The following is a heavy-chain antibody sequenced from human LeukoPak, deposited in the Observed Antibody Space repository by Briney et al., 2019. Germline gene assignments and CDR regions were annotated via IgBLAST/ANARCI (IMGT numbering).Heavy chain of an antibody. Sequence: ASVKVSCKASGYTFTSYYMHWVRQAPGQGLEWMGWISAYNGNTNYAQKLQGRVTMTTDTSTSTAYMELRSLRSDDTAVYYCATTTYYYGSGDYWGQGTLVTVSS. CDR2: ISAYNGNT. V-gene: IGHV1-18*04. D-gene: IGHD3-10*01. CDR3: ATTTYYYGSGDY. CDR1: GYTFTSYY. J-gene: IGHJ4*02.